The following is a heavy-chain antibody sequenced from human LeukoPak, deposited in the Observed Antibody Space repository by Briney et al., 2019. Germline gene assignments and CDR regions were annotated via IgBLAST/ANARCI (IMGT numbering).Heavy chain of an antibody. V-gene: IGHV1-24*01. CDR3: AAESRGGSSFPSLAG. CDR2: FDPEDGET. CDR1: GYTLTELS. Sequence: ASVKVSCKVSGYTLTELSMYWVRQAPGKGLEWMGRFDPEDGETIYAQKFQGRVTMTEDTSTDTAYMELSSLRSEDTALYYCAAESRGGSSFPSLAGWGQGTLVTVSS. J-gene: IGHJ4*02. D-gene: IGHD3-16*01.